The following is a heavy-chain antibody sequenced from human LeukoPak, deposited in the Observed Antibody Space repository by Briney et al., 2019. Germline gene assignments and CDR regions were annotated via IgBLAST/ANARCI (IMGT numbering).Heavy chain of an antibody. CDR3: ARLGYCSSTGCYAYYYYGMDV. CDR2: INTYNGNT. J-gene: IGHJ6*02. CDR1: GYTFTSYG. V-gene: IGHV1-18*01. D-gene: IGHD2-2*01. Sequence: ASVKVSCKSSGYTFTSYGISWVRQAPGQGLEWMGWINTYNGNTNYAQKLQGRVTMTTDTSTSTAYMELRSLRSDDTAVYYCARLGYCSSTGCYAYYYYGMDVWGQGTTVTVSS.